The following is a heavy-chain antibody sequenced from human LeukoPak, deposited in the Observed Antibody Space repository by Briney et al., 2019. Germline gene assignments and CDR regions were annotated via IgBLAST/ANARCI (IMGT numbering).Heavy chain of an antibody. V-gene: IGHV5-51*01. CDR2: IYPGDSDT. CDR3: ARLVDAVVVGTARHFDY. D-gene: IGHD2-2*01. J-gene: IGHJ4*02. CDR1: GYSFTSYW. Sequence: GESLKISCKGSGYSFTSYWIGWVRQMPGKGLEWLGIIYPGDSDTRYNPSFQGQVTISADKSISTAYLQWSSLKASDTAIYYCARLVDAVVVGTARHFDYWGQGSLVTVSS.